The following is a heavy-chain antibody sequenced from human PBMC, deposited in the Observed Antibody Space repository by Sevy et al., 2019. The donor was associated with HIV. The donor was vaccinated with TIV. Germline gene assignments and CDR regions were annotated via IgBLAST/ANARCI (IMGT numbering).Heavy chain of an antibody. Sequence: SETLSLTCTVSGGSMTSYYWTWIRQPPGRGLEWIGYIYYSGITNYNPSLKSRVTISVDTSKNQFSLSLTSVTAADAAVYYCGRSSRSYGLDYWGQGTLVTVSS. D-gene: IGHD2-2*01. CDR3: GRSSRSYGLDY. CDR2: IYYSGIT. CDR1: GGSMTSYY. J-gene: IGHJ4*02. V-gene: IGHV4-59*01.